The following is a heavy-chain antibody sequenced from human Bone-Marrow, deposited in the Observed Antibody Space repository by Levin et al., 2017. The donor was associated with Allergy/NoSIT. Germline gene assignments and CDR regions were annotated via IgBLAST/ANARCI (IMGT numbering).Heavy chain of an antibody. Sequence: SGGSLRLSCTVSGGSISSYYWTWIRQAPEKRLEWIGYIYYNGKSNYNPSLKTRVSISIDTSKNLFSLSLSSVTAADSAIYYCARAIPSGGNSYYYYYMDVWGKGITVTVSS. CDR2: IYYNGKS. D-gene: IGHD4-23*01. CDR1: GGSISSYY. J-gene: IGHJ6*03. CDR3: ARAIPSGGNSYYYYYMDV. V-gene: IGHV4-59*01.